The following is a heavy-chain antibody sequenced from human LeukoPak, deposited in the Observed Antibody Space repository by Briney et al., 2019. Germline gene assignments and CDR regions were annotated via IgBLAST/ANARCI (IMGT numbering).Heavy chain of an antibody. V-gene: IGHV4-4*09. CDR1: SGSISSYY. CDR2: IYTSGST. J-gene: IGHJ4*02. CDR3: AGSYARGGVDY. D-gene: IGHD1-26*01. Sequence: PSVTLSLTCNVSSGSISSYYWSWIRQPPGKGLEWIGYIYTSGSTNYNPSLKSRVTISVDTSKNQFSLKLSSVTAADTAVYYCAGSYARGGVDYWGQGTLVTVSS.